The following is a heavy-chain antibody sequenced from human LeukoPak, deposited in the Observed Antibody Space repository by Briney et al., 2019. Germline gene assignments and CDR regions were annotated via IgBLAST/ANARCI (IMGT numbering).Heavy chain of an antibody. CDR2: IYTGGST. CDR1: GGSISSGSYY. Sequence: SETLSLTCTVSGGSISSGSYYWSWIRQPAGKGLEWIGRIYTGGSTNYNPSLKSRVTISVDTSKNQFSLKLSSVTAADTAVYYCARDGGHYYDSSGYYYYFDYWGQGTLVTVSS. CDR3: ARDGGHYYDSSGYYYYFDY. V-gene: IGHV4-61*02. D-gene: IGHD3-22*01. J-gene: IGHJ4*02.